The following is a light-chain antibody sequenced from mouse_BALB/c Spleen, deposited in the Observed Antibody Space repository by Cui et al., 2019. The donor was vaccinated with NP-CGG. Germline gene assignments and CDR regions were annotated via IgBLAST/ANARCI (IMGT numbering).Light chain of an antibody. CDR2: GTN. CDR1: TGAVTTSNY. V-gene: IGLV1*01. Sequence: QGGVTQESALTTSPGETVTLTCRSSTGAVTTSNYANWVQEKPDHLFTGLIGGTNNRAPGVPARFSGSLIGDKAALTITGAQTEDEAIYFCALWYSNHWVFGGGNKLTVL. J-gene: IGLJ1*01. CDR3: ALWYSNHWV.